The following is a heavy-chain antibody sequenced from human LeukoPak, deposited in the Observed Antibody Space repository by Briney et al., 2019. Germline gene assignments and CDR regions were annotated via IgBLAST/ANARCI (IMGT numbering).Heavy chain of an antibody. D-gene: IGHD3-22*01. Sequence: GGSLRLSCVASGFTFSSYWMHWVRQDPRKGLVWVSRISGDGRNINYADSVRGRFTISRDNAKNTLYLQMNTLRVEDTAVYYCARDFLGLNYYDSGPSWYFDYWGQGTLVTVSS. CDR3: ARDFLGLNYYDSGPSWYFDY. CDR2: ISGDGRNI. J-gene: IGHJ4*02. CDR1: GFTFSSYW. V-gene: IGHV3-74*01.